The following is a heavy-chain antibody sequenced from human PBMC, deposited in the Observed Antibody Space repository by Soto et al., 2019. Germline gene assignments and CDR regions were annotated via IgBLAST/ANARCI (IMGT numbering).Heavy chain of an antibody. Sequence: LRETLSLTCAVYGGSFSGYYWSCIRQPPGKGLEWIGEINHSGSTNYNPSLKSRVTISVDTSKNQFSLKLSSVTAADTAVYYCARSPAMVRGVSRGDLDYWGQGTLVTVSS. CDR3: ARSPAMVRGVSRGDLDY. V-gene: IGHV4-34*01. CDR1: GGSFSGYY. D-gene: IGHD3-10*01. J-gene: IGHJ4*02. CDR2: INHSGST.